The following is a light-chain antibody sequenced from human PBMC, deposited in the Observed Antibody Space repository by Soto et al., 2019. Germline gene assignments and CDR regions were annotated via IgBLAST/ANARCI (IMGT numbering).Light chain of an antibody. J-gene: IGLJ1*01. CDR3: SSFAVSNSFV. CDR1: SSDVGSYNL. Sequence: QSVLTQPASVSGSPGQSITISCTGTSSDVGSYNLVSWYQQHPGKAPKLMIYEVSKRPSGVSNRFSGSKSGNTASLTISGLQAEDEADYYCSSFAVSNSFVFGTGTKVTVL. CDR2: EVS. V-gene: IGLV2-23*02.